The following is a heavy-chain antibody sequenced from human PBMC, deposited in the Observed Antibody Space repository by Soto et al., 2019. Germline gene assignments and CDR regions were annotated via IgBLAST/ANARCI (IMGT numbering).Heavy chain of an antibody. CDR1: GGSVRRGNYY. CDR2: ISNSGRT. J-gene: IGHJ4*02. CDR3: ARADYATGSYYPDY. D-gene: IGHD3-10*01. Sequence: QVQLQESGPGLVKPSQTLSLTCTVSGGSVRRGNYYWSWIRQFPGKCLEWIGYISNSGRTHYKPSLMSRITILVDTSKNQFFLELRSMTAADTALYYCARADYATGSYYPDYWGQGTLVTVSS. V-gene: IGHV4-31*03.